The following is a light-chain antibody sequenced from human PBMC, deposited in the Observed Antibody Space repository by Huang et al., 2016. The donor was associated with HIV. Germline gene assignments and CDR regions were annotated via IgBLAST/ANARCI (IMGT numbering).Light chain of an antibody. CDR1: QSVYSSSTSKDY. V-gene: IGKV4-1*01. CDR2: WAS. Sequence: DIIMTQSPDSLAVSLGERATLNCRSSQSVYSSSTSKDYRAWVQQKPGQRPRLLLFWASTREAVVPDLLRGSGYGTHCPLTIANLEAEDAAIYYCQQYYSSPQTFGQGTRVEVK. CDR3: QQYYSSPQT. J-gene: IGKJ1*01.